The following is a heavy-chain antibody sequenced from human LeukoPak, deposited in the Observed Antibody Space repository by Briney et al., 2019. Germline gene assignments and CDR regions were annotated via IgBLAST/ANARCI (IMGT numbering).Heavy chain of an antibody. J-gene: IGHJ6*02. CDR3: ARDWADFWHRNYYYGMDV. D-gene: IGHD3-3*01. CDR2: ISGSGGST. V-gene: IGHV3-23*01. CDR1: GFTFSSYA. Sequence: PGGSLRLSCAASGFTFSSYAMSWVRQAPGKGLEWVSAISGSGGSTYYADSVKGRFTISRDNSKNTLYLQMNSLRAEDTAVYYCARDWADFWHRNYYYGMDVWGQGTTVTVSS.